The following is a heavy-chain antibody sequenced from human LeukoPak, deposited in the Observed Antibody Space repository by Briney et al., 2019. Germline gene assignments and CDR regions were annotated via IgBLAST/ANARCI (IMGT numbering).Heavy chain of an antibody. D-gene: IGHD3-10*01. CDR2: INYSGKT. J-gene: IGHJ4*02. Sequence: ASETLSLTCSVSGGSISSSSYYWGWIRQPPGKGLEWIGSINYSGKTYHNPSLKSPVTISVDTSKNQFSLKLSSVTAADTTLYYCARHTYGTFDYWGQGTLVTVSS. CDR3: ARHTYGTFDY. V-gene: IGHV4-39*01. CDR1: GGSISSSSYY.